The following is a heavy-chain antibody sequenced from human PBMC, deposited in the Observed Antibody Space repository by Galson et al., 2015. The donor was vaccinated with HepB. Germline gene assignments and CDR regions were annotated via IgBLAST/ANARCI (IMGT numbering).Heavy chain of an antibody. J-gene: IGHJ4*02. V-gene: IGHV1-18*01. Sequence: SVKVSCKASGYTFTSYGISWVRQAPGQGLEWMGWISAYNGNTNYAQKLQGRVTMTTDTSTSTAYMELRSLRTDDTAVYYCARSYYDSSGYYCDYWGQGTLVTASS. CDR2: ISAYNGNT. CDR3: ARSYYDSSGYYCDY. D-gene: IGHD3-22*01. CDR1: GYTFTSYG.